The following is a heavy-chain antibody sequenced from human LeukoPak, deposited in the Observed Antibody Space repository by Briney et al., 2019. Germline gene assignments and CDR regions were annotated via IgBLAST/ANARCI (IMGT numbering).Heavy chain of an antibody. V-gene: IGHV1-69*01. D-gene: IGHD4-11*01. J-gene: IGHJ6*03. CDR3: AREVTTAPYYYYYMDV. CDR2: MIPIFSTA. Sequence: SVKVSCKASGGTFSSYAISWVRQAPGQALEWMGGMIPIFSTANYAQKFQGRVTITADESTSTAYMELSSLRSEDTAVYYCAREVTTAPYYYYYMDVWGKGTTVTVPS. CDR1: GGTFSSYA.